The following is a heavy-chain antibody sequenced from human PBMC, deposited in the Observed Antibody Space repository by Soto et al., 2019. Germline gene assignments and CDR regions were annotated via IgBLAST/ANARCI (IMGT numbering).Heavy chain of an antibody. CDR3: ARGRQSLNTELDY. CDR2: ISYDGGRR. Sequence: QLQLVESGGGVGQPGKSLRLSCAASEFTFDRYTMHWVRQAPGKGLEWVAVISYDGGRRSYADSVKGRFATTRDNSKSMLYLQMNSLRPEDTAIYYCARGRQSLNTELDYWGQGTLVTVSS. CDR1: EFTFDRYT. D-gene: IGHD6-19*01. J-gene: IGHJ4*02. V-gene: IGHV3-30*09.